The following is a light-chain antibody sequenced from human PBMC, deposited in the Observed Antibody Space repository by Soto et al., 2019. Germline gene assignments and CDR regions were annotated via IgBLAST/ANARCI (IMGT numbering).Light chain of an antibody. Sequence: QSVLTHPASVSGSRGQSITISCTGTSSDIGGYNYVSWYQQYPGKAPKLMIYDVTNRPSGVSNRFSGSKSGNTASLTISGLQAEDEADYYCSSYSDSSTLVFGTGTKLTVL. CDR2: DVT. V-gene: IGLV2-14*01. CDR1: SSDIGGYNY. J-gene: IGLJ1*01. CDR3: SSYSDSSTLV.